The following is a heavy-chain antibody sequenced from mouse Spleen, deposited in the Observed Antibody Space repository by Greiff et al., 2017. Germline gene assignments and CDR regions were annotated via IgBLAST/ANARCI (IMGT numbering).Heavy chain of an antibody. J-gene: IGHJ3*01. Sequence: VQLKQSGPELVKPGASVKISCKASGYSFTGYYMNWVKQSPEKSLEWIGEINPSTGGTTYNQKFKAKATLTVDKSSSTAYMQLKSLTSEDSAVYYCAGTPWFAYWGQGTLVTVSA. D-gene: IGHD2-14*01. CDR3: AGTPWFAY. CDR1: GYSFTGYY. V-gene: IGHV1-42*01. CDR2: INPSTGGT.